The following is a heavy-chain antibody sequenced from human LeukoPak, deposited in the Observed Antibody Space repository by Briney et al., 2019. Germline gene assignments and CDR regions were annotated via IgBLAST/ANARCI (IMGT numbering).Heavy chain of an antibody. CDR2: IYYSGST. V-gene: IGHV4-30-4*08. J-gene: IGHJ5*02. D-gene: IGHD3-3*01. Sequence: KPSETLSLTCTVSGGSISSGDYYWSWIRQPPGKGLEWIGYIYYSGSTYYNPSLKSRVTISVDTSKNQFSLELSSVTAADTAVYYCARGSGYDFWSGYYKFDPWGQGTLVTVSS. CDR3: ARGSGYDFWSGYYKFDP. CDR1: GGSISSGDYY.